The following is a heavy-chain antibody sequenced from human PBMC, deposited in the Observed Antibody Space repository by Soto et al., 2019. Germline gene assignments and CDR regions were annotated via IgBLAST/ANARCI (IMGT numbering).Heavy chain of an antibody. J-gene: IGHJ6*03. D-gene: IGHD3-10*01. Sequence: GGSLRLSCAASGFTFSDYYMSWIRQAPGKGLEWVSYISSSGSTIYYADSVKGRFTISRDNAKNSLYLQMNSLRAEDTAVYYCARNRKASRWVELHYYYYMDVWGKGTTVTVSS. CDR3: ARNRKASRWVELHYYYYMDV. CDR2: ISSSGSTI. V-gene: IGHV3-11*01. CDR1: GFTFSDYY.